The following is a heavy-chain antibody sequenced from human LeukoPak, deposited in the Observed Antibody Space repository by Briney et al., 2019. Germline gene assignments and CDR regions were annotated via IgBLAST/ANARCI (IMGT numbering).Heavy chain of an antibody. J-gene: IGHJ1*01. CDR1: LYTFTRYR. V-gene: IGHV1-18*01. CDR2: ISSNNGNT. Sequence: ASVKVSCKASLYTFTRYRFSWVRQAPGQGREWGGCISSNNGNTKYAQKLQGRVTMTADTTTSTAYMELRSLRSDDTAVYYCARSLHYYDNSGLFIQYWGQGTLVTVSS. D-gene: IGHD3-22*01. CDR3: ARSLHYYDNSGLFIQY.